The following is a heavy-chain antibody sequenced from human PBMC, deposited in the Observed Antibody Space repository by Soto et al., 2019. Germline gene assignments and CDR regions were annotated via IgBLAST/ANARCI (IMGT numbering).Heavy chain of an antibody. J-gene: IGHJ5*02. Sequence: XETLSLTCTVSGGSISSSSYYWGWIRQPPGKGLEWIGSIYYSGSTYYNPSLKSRVTISVDTSKNQFSLKLSSVTAADTAVYYCARSTMVRGVITRFDPWXQGTLVTVSS. CDR1: GGSISSSSYY. CDR2: IYYSGST. D-gene: IGHD3-10*01. CDR3: ARSTMVRGVITRFDP. V-gene: IGHV4-39*01.